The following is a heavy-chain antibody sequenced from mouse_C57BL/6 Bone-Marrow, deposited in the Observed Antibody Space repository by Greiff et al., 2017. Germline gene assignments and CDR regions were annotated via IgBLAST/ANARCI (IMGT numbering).Heavy chain of an antibody. D-gene: IGHD5-1*01. Sequence: DVMLVESGGGLVKPGGSLKLSCAASGFTFSSYAMSWVRQTPEKRLEWVATISDGGSYTYYPDNVKGRFTISRDNAKNNLYLQMSHLKSEDTAMXYCARDRDAYLYYDAMDYWGQGTSVTVSS. CDR2: ISDGGSYT. V-gene: IGHV5-4*01. CDR1: GFTFSSYA. J-gene: IGHJ4*01. CDR3: ARDRDAYLYYDAMDY.